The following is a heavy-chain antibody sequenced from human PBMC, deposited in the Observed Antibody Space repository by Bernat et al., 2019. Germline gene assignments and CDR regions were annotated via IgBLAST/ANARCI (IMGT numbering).Heavy chain of an antibody. CDR3: ARGIWTNWFDP. J-gene: IGHJ5*02. D-gene: IGHD3-3*01. CDR2: ISSSSSTI. V-gene: IGHV3-48*01. CDR1: GFTFSSYS. Sequence: VQLMESGGGLVQPGGSLRLSCAASGFTFSSYSMNWVRQAPGKGLEWVSYISSSSSTIYYADSVKGRFTISRDNAKNSLYLQMNSLRAEDTAVYYCARGIWTNWFDPWGQGTLVTVSS.